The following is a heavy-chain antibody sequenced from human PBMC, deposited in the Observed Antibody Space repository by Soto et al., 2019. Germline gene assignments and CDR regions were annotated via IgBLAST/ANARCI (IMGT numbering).Heavy chain of an antibody. Sequence: ASVKVSCKASGYSFSSYAIHWVRQAPVQGLEWMGWIHAGNGNTKYSQNFQGIVTISRDTSATTAYMGLNSLRSEDTDVYYCARGVGFPEYWVHGTLVTVSS. CDR3: ARGVGFPEY. D-gene: IGHD1-26*01. V-gene: IGHV1-3*01. CDR2: IHAGNGNT. J-gene: IGHJ4*01. CDR1: GYSFSSYA.